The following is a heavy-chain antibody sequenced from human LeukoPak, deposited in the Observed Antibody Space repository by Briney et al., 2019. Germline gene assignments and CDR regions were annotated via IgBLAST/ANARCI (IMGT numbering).Heavy chain of an antibody. J-gene: IGHJ4*02. Sequence: GGSLRLSCAASGFTFSSYAMSWVRQAPGKGLEWVSAISGSGGSTYYADSVKGRFTISRDNSKNTLYLQMNSLRAEDTAVYYCAKDLSYGSGSYYKTGVLDYWGQGTLVTVSS. CDR2: ISGSGGST. D-gene: IGHD3-10*01. CDR3: AKDLSYGSGSYYKTGVLDY. CDR1: GFTFSSYA. V-gene: IGHV3-23*01.